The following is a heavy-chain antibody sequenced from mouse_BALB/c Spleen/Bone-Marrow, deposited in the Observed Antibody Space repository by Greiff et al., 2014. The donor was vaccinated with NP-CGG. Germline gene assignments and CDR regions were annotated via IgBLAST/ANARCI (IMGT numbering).Heavy chain of an antibody. CDR1: WVLFSRFG. CDR2: IWTGRST. CDR3: ARGYLWYFDV. Sequence: VEVKGAGPGLGGASQSLSITFPVSWVLFSRFGVHWVCPTPGKGLEWLGVIWTGRSTNYNAALMSRLSISKDNSKSQVFLKMNSLQTDDTAMYYCARGYLWYFDVWGAGTTVTVSS. V-gene: IGHV2-9*02. J-gene: IGHJ1*01.